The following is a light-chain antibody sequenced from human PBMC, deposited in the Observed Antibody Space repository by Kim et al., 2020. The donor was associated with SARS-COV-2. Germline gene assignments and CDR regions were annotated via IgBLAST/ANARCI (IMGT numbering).Light chain of an antibody. CDR1: QGVSIH. CDR3: QQYNIYPHT. Sequence: ASVGDRGTITCRASQGVSIHLAWFQQKPGKAPKSLIYTASNLQSGVPSRFSGSGVGTDFTLTITNLQPEDFATYYCQQYNIYPHTFGQGTRLEIK. V-gene: IGKV1-16*01. J-gene: IGKJ5*01. CDR2: TAS.